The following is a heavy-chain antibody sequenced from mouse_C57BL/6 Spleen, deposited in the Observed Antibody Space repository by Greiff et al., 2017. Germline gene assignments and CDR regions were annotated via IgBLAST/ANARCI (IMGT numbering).Heavy chain of an antibody. V-gene: IGHV1-85*01. CDR3: ARGGVQLRDYYARDY. Sequence: QVQLQQSGPELVKPGASVKLSCKASGYTFTSYDINWVKQRPGQGLEWIGWIYPRDGSTKYNEKFKGKATLTVDTASSTAYMEPRSLTSEDSAVYFCARGGVQLRDYYARDYWGQGTSVTVAS. D-gene: IGHD3-2*02. J-gene: IGHJ4*01. CDR1: GYTFTSYD. CDR2: IYPRDGST.